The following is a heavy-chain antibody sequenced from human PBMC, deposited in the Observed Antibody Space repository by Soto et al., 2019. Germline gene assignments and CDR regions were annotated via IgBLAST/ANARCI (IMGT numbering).Heavy chain of an antibody. J-gene: IGHJ1*01. CDR1: GFTFSSYS. V-gene: IGHV3-21*01. CDR3: ARERSYGDYGKH. D-gene: IGHD4-17*01. CDR2: ISSSSSYI. Sequence: GGSLRLCCAASGFTFSSYSMNWVRQAPGKGLEWVSSISSSSSYIYYADSVKGRFTISRDNAKNSLYLQMNSLRAEDTAVYYRARERSYGDYGKHWGQGTLVTVSS.